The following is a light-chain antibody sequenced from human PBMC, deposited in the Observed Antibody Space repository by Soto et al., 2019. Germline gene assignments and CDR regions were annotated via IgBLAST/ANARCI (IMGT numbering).Light chain of an antibody. J-gene: IGKJ3*01. CDR1: QSVSSN. Sequence: EIVMTQSPATLSVSPGERATLSCRASQSVSSNLAWYQQKPGQAPRLLIYGASTRATGIPARFSGSGSGTEFTLTISSLQPEDIATYYCQEYEKLFSFGPGTKVDIK. CDR2: GAS. CDR3: QEYEKLFS. V-gene: IGKV3-15*01.